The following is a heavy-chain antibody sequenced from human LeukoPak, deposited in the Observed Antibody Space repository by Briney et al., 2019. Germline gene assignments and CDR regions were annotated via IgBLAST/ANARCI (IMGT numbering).Heavy chain of an antibody. J-gene: IGHJ6*02. CDR3: ARGPLDSSGYYYALYYYYGMDV. V-gene: IGHV1-46*01. D-gene: IGHD3-22*01. CDR2: INPSGGST. CDR1: GYTFTSYY. Sequence: GASVKVSCKASGYTFTSYYMHWVRQAPGQGLEWMGIINPSGGSTSYVEKFQGRVTMTRDTSASTVFMELSSLRSEDTAVYYCARGPLDSSGYYYALYYYYGMDVWGQGTTVTVSS.